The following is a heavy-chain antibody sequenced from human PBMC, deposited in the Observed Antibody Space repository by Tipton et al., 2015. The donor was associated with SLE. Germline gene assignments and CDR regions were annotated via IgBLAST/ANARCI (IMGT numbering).Heavy chain of an antibody. CDR1: GGSFSGFY. CDR3: ARDRSGSAVGWFDP. Sequence: TLSLTCAVYGGSFSGFYWSWIRQPPGKGLEWIREINHSGSTNYNPSLKSRVTISVDTSKNQFSLKLSSVTAADTAVYYCARDRSGSAVGWFDPWGQGTLVTVSS. J-gene: IGHJ5*02. D-gene: IGHD4-23*01. V-gene: IGHV4-34*01. CDR2: INHSGST.